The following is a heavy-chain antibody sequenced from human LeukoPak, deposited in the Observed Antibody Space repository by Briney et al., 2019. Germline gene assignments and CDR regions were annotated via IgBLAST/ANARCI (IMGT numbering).Heavy chain of an antibody. D-gene: IGHD6-6*01. V-gene: IGHV4-61*01. J-gene: IGHJ4*02. Sequence: SETLSLTCSVSGGSVSSGISYWSWIRQPPGKGLEWIGYIYYSGSTNYNPSLKSRVTISLDTSKNQFSLKLSSVTAADTAVYYCARGREYSSSCFDYWGQGTLVTVSS. CDR2: IYYSGST. CDR1: GGSVSSGISY. CDR3: ARGREYSSSCFDY.